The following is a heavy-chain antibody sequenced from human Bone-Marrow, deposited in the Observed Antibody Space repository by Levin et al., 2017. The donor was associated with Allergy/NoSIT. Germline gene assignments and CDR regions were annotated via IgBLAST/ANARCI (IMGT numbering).Heavy chain of an antibody. Sequence: HGESLKISCAASGFTFSSYAMSWVRQAPGKGLEWVSAISGSGGSTYYADSVKGRFTISRDNSKNTLYLQMNSLRAEDTAVYYCARKLGTIRYYYYGMDVWGQGTTVTVSS. J-gene: IGHJ6*02. CDR2: ISGSGGST. V-gene: IGHV3-23*01. CDR3: ARKLGTIRYYYYGMDV. CDR1: GFTFSSYA. D-gene: IGHD5-12*01.